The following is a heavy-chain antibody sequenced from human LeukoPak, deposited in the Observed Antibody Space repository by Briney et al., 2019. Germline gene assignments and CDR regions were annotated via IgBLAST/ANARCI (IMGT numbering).Heavy chain of an antibody. CDR1: GFTLSNYA. J-gene: IGHJ4*02. D-gene: IGHD6-13*01. V-gene: IGHV3-64D*06. CDR2: LSADGNSK. CDR3: VRKGWVSGAIDY. Sequence: QAGGSLRLSCSVSGFTLSNYAMHWVRQSPGKGLEYVSALSADGNSKFYAESVKGRFTISRDSSNNTLHLQMSSLRPEDTAVYYCVRKGWVSGAIDYWAQGTLVSVSS.